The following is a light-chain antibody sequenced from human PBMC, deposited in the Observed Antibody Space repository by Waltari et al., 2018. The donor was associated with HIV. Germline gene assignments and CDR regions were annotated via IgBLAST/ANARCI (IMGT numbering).Light chain of an antibody. V-gene: IGLV2-14*01. CDR3: TSYRSGSTLV. CDR1: TSHVGGYDY. J-gene: IGLJ2*01. Sequence: QSALTQPASVSGSPVQSITISCTGTTSHVGGYDYVYWYQQHPGKAPKLMIFEVTYRPSGVSHRFSGSKSGNTASLTISGLQAEDEADYYCTSYRSGSTLVVGGGTKVTVL. CDR2: EVT.